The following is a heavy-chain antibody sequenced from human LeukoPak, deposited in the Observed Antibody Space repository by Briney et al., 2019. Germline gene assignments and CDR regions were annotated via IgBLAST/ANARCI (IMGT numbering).Heavy chain of an antibody. CDR1: GYSISSGYY. V-gene: IGHV4-38-2*02. CDR2: IYHSGST. J-gene: IGHJ3*02. Sequence: SETLSLTCTVSGYSISSGYYWGWIRQPPGKGLEWIGSIYHSGSTYYNPSLKSRVTISVDTSKNRFSLKLSSVTAADTAVYYCARDVTTLVAFDIWGQGTMVTVSS. CDR3: ARDVTTLVAFDI. D-gene: IGHD6-13*01.